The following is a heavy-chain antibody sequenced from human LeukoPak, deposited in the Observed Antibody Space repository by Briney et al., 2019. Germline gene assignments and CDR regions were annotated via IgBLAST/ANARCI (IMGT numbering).Heavy chain of an antibody. V-gene: IGHV4-59*01. CDR2: IYHIGST. J-gene: IGHJ3*02. Sequence: ETLSLTCTDSSGSLSSYYWSWIRQPPAKGLAWIGYIYHIGSTDYNPSLMIRVTISVDTSKSHLSLKMSSVTAADTAVYYCARAPNGFGAFDIWGPGTMVTVSS. CDR3: ARAPNGFGAFDI. D-gene: IGHD2-8*01. CDR1: SGSLSSYY.